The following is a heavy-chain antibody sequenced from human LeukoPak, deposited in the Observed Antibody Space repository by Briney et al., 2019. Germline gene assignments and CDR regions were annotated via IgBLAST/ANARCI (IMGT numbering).Heavy chain of an antibody. CDR1: GGSISSSSYY. J-gene: IGHJ4*02. V-gene: IGHV4-30-2*01. CDR3: ARYQDSSGYYYDY. Sequence: PSETLSLTCTVSGGSISSSSYYWGWIRQPPGKGLEWIGYIYHSGSTYYNPSLKSRVTISVDRSKNQFSLKLTSVTAADTAVYYCARYQDSSGYYYDYWGQGTLVTVSS. CDR2: IYHSGST. D-gene: IGHD3-22*01.